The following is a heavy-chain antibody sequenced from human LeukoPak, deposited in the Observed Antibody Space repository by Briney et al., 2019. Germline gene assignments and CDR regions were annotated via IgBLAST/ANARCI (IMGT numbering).Heavy chain of an antibody. CDR1: GFPFNSFW. CDR2: MNEYSTTI. V-gene: IGHV3-74*01. Sequence: GGSLRLSCAASGFPFNSFWMHWVRQAPGKGLVWVSDMNEYSTTIRYADSVKGRFTISRDNAKSILYLQMNSLRAEDTAVYYCARRGDVVVVAAFDYWGQGTLVTVSS. CDR3: ARRGDVVVVAAFDY. J-gene: IGHJ4*02. D-gene: IGHD2-15*01.